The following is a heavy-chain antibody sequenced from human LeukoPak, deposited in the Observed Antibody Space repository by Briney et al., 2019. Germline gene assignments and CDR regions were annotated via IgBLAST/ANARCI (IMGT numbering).Heavy chain of an antibody. V-gene: IGHV3-21*01. Sequence: GGSLRLSCAASGFTFSSYSMNWVRQAPGKGLEWVSSISSSSSYIYYADSVKGRFTISRDNAKNSLYLQMNSLRAEDTAVYYCARGILGAVAGTQTFDYWGQGTLVTVSS. CDR3: ARGILGAVAGTQTFDY. J-gene: IGHJ4*02. CDR2: ISSSSSYI. D-gene: IGHD6-19*01. CDR1: GFTFSSYS.